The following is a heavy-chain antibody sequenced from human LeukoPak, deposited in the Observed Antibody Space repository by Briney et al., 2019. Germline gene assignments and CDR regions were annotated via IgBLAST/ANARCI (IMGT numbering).Heavy chain of an antibody. J-gene: IGHJ4*02. CDR2: IYSGGST. CDR3: ARGALLYYFDY. Sequence: GGSLRLSCAASGFTVSSNYMSWVRQAPGKGLEWVSVIYSGGSTYYADSVKGRFTISRDNSKNTLYLQMNSLGAEDTAVYYCARGALLYYFDYWGQGTLVTVSP. D-gene: IGHD2-21*01. V-gene: IGHV3-53*01. CDR1: GFTVSSNY.